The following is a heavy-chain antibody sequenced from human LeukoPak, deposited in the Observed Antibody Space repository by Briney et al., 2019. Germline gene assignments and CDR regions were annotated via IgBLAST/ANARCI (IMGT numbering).Heavy chain of an antibody. Sequence: PGGSLRLSCAASGFTFSRDWMHWVRQAPGKGLVWVSRISDDGSITTYADSVQGRFTISRDNAKSTVFLQMNSLRAEDTAVYYCARGGGDGSSSFYYSTTAYNFDYWGQGTLVTVSS. CDR2: ISDDGSIT. CDR3: ARGGGDGSSSFYYSTTAYNFDY. CDR1: GFTFSRDW. V-gene: IGHV3-74*03. J-gene: IGHJ4*02. D-gene: IGHD6-6*01.